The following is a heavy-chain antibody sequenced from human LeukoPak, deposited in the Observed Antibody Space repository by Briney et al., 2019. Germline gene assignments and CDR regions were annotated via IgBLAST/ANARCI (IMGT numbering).Heavy chain of an antibody. Sequence: AGGSLRLSCAASGFTFSSYWMSWVRQAPGKGLEWVANIKQDGSEKYYVDSVKGRFTISRDNAKNSLYLQMNSLRAEDTAVYYCATDYYDFWSGYYSAPDYWGQGTLVTVSS. CDR1: GFTFSSYW. CDR3: ATDYYDFWSGYYSAPDY. J-gene: IGHJ4*02. V-gene: IGHV3-7*01. D-gene: IGHD3-3*01. CDR2: IKQDGSEK.